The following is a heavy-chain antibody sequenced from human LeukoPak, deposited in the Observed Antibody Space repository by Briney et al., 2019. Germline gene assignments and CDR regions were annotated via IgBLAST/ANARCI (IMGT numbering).Heavy chain of an antibody. V-gene: IGHV3-23*01. J-gene: IGHJ4*02. CDR1: GFIFSSYT. CDR2: ISGSAGRT. Sequence: PGGALRLSCAASGFIFSSYTMSWVPQSPGQGLEWVSGISGSAGRTYYADFGKGRLTIYRDNSKNTLYLQMNSLRGEDTAVYYCAKSGGYSYVWAFDYWGQGTLVTVSS. CDR3: AKSGGYSYVWAFDY. D-gene: IGHD5-18*01.